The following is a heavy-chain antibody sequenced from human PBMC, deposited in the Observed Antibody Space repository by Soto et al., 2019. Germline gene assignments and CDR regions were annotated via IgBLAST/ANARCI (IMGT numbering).Heavy chain of an antibody. CDR2: IYPGDSDT. D-gene: IGHD2-2*01. CDR1: GYSFTSYW. CDR3: ARINKPSVVPAADGMDV. V-gene: IGHV5-51*01. J-gene: IGHJ6*02. Sequence: GESLKISCKGSGYSFTSYWIGWVRQMPGKGLEWMGIIYPGDSDTRYSPSFQGQVTISADKSISTAYLQWSSLKASDTAMYYCARINKPSVVPAADGMDVWGQGTTVTVSS.